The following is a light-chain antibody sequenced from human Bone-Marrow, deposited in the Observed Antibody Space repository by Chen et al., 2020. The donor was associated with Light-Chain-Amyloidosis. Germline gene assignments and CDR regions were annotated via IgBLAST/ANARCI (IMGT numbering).Light chain of an antibody. CDR2: GAS. Sequence: EIVMTQSPATLSVSPGERATLSCRASQSVSSNLAWYQQKPGQAPRLLIYGASTRATGIPARFSGSGSGTEFTLTISSLQSEDFAVDDCQQYNNWPPITFGQGTRLEIK. J-gene: IGKJ5*01. CDR1: QSVSSN. CDR3: QQYNNWPPIT. V-gene: IGKV3-15*01.